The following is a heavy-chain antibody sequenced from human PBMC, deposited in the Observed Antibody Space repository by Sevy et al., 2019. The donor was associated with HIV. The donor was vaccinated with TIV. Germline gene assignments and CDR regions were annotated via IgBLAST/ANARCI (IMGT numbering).Heavy chain of an antibody. V-gene: IGHV5-51*01. J-gene: IGHJ6*02. CDR3: ASYAVDTAIFPYGMDS. CDR2: IYPGDSDT. Sequence: GGSLKISCKGSGYSFTRYWIGWVRQMSGKGLECMGIIYPGDSDTRYSPSFQHQVTSSVDKSITTAYLQWSSPKASYTAMYYCASYAVDTAIFPYGMDSWGQGTTVTVSS. D-gene: IGHD5-18*01. CDR1: GYSFTRYW.